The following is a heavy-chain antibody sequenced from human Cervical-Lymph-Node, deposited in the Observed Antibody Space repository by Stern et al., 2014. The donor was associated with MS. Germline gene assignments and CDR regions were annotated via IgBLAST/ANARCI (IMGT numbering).Heavy chain of an antibody. CDR3: ARAIGFCSGGNCEPYYYYGIDV. CDR1: GFRFAAYA. D-gene: IGHD2-15*01. Sequence: EVQLVESGGDLVQPGRSLRLSCAASGFRFAAYAMYWVRQAPGKGLEWVSGISWSCGKIGYAVSVKGRITIPRDNVKNSLFLQMNSLRSEDTASYYCARAIGFCSGGNCEPYYYYGIDVWGQGTRVTVSS. V-gene: IGHV3-9*01. J-gene: IGHJ6*02. CDR2: ISWSCGKI.